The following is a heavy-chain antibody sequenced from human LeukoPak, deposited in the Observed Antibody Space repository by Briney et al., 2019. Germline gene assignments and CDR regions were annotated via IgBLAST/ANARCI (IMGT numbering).Heavy chain of an antibody. CDR3: ARDLGGTTAGTGY. CDR2: ISSSSSYI. Sequence: GGSLRLSCAASGFTFSSYSMNWVRQAPGKGLEWVSSISSSSSYIYYADSVKDRFTISRDNAKNSLYLQMNSLRAEDTAVYYCARDLGGTTAGTGYWGQGTLVTVSS. J-gene: IGHJ4*02. CDR1: GFTFSSYS. D-gene: IGHD1-14*01. V-gene: IGHV3-21*01.